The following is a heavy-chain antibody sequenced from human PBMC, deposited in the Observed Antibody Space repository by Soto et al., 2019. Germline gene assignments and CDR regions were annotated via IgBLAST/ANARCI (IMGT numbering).Heavy chain of an antibody. CDR3: VRETTYGDYYYYYMDV. CDR2: INSDGSVT. V-gene: IGHV3-74*01. Sequence: EVQLVESGGGLVQPGGSLRLSCAASGFTFRTYWIYWVRQAPGKGLVWVSRINSDGSVTTYADSVKGRFTVSRDNAKNTVYLQMNSRRAEDTAVYYWVRETTYGDYYYYYMDVWGKGTKVTVSS. J-gene: IGHJ6*03. D-gene: IGHD4-17*01. CDR1: GFTFRTYW.